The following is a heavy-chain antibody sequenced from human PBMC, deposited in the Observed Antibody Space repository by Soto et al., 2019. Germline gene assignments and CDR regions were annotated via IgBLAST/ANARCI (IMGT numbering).Heavy chain of an antibody. CDR1: GSTFSDYY. CDR3: AKGAAVRIDF. D-gene: IGHD6-13*01. Sequence: PGGSMRLSCAASGSTFSDYYMSWIRQAPGKGLEWMSYIDNNGSNKYYADSVKGRFTVSRDNSKNTLYLQVNSLRAEDTAVYYCAKGAAVRIDFWGQGTLVTVSS. CDR2: IDNNGSNK. J-gene: IGHJ4*02. V-gene: IGHV3-30*02.